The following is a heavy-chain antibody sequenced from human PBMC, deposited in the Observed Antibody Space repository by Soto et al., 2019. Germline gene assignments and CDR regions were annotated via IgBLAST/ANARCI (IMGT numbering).Heavy chain of an antibody. J-gene: IGHJ4*02. CDR3: AKGSFGFDN. CDR1: GVTFTSYA. CDR2: ISKSGDST. D-gene: IGHD3-10*01. Sequence: CCLKLSSAASGVTFTSYAMTWVRQVPGEGLQWVSSISKSGDSTYYADSVKGRFTTSRDNSKNTLYLQMNSLRAEDTAIYYCAKGSFGFDNWGQRPLVTVSS. V-gene: IGHV3-23*01.